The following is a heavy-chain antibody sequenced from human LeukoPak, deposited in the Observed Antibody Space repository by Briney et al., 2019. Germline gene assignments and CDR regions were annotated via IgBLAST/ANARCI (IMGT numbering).Heavy chain of an antibody. V-gene: IGHV3-21*04. CDR2: ISSSSSYI. Sequence: GGSLRLSCAASGFTFSSYSMNWVRQAPGKGLEWVSSISSSSSYIYYADSVKGRFTISRDNAKNSLYLQMNSLRAEDTALYFCAKDIGPNTLEPGAFDIWGQGTMVTVSS. CDR1: GFTFSSYS. CDR3: AKDIGPNTLEPGAFDI. D-gene: IGHD3-16*01. J-gene: IGHJ3*02.